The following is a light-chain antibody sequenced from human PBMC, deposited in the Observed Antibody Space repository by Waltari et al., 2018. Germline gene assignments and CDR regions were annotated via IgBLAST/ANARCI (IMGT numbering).Light chain of an antibody. CDR1: SSAVGTYNY. J-gene: IGLJ2*01. CDR2: EVS. Sequence: QSALTQPASVSGSPGQSITISCTGTSSAVGTYNYVSWYQQHPGKAPKLRIFEVSILPSGVSNRFSGPKSGNTASLTISGLQAEDEADYYCSSYISSSTLELFGGGTSLTVL. V-gene: IGLV2-14*01. CDR3: SSYISSSTLEL.